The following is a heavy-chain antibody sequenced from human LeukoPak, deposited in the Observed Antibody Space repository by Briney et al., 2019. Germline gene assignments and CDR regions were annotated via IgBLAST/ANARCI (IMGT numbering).Heavy chain of an antibody. J-gene: IGHJ4*02. V-gene: IGHV3-23*01. CDR1: GFTFSNYA. D-gene: IGHD2-2*03. CDR3: VKEVTGYGYFDY. Sequence: GGSPRLSCVASGFTFSNYAMSWVRQAPGKGLEWIAALNGGRTFFQDSVRGRFTISRDNSKNTLYLQLNSLRGDDTAVYYCVKEVTGYGYFDYWGRGTLVTVSS. CDR2: LNGGRT.